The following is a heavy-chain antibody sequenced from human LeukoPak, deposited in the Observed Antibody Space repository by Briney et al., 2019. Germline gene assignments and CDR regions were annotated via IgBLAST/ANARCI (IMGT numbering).Heavy chain of an antibody. Sequence: GGSLRLSCAASGFTFTTHAMTWVRQAPGKGLEWVSTITGGGGLTFYANSVKGRFTISRDNSKNTLYLQMNSLRAEDTGVYFCAKFITVTTNSYYYYMDVWGKGTTVTVSS. CDR3: AKFITVTTNSYYYYMDV. D-gene: IGHD4-11*01. V-gene: IGHV3-23*01. J-gene: IGHJ6*03. CDR2: ITGGGGLT. CDR1: GFTFTTHA.